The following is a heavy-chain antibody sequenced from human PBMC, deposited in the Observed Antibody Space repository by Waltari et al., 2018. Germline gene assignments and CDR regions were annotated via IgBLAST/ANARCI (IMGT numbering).Heavy chain of an antibody. CDR3: TSPYSSGGSYWYFDL. J-gene: IGHJ2*01. CDR1: GFTFSSYW. D-gene: IGHD6-25*01. CDR2: VNRDGSST. Sequence: EVQLVESGGGLVQPGGSLRLSCAASGFTFSSYWIHWVRQAPGKGLVWFSRVNRDGSSTNYADSVKGRFTISRDNAKNTLYLQMNSLRAEDTAVYYCTSPYSSGGSYWYFDLWGRGTLVTVSS. V-gene: IGHV3-74*01.